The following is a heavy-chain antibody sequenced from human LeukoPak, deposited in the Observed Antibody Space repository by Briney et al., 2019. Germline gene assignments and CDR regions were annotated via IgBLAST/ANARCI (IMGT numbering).Heavy chain of an antibody. J-gene: IGHJ4*02. CDR1: GFTVSSNY. Sequence: PGGSLRLSCAASGFTVSSNYMSWVRQAPGKGLEWVSVVYSGGNAYYADSVKGRFTISRDNSKNTLYLQMNSLRAEDTAVYYCARDRGIAVAGGWAYWGQGTLVTVSS. V-gene: IGHV3-53*05. CDR2: VYSGGNA. D-gene: IGHD6-19*01. CDR3: ARDRGIAVAGGWAY.